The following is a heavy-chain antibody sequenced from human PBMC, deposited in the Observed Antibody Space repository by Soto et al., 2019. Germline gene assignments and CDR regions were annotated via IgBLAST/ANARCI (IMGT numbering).Heavy chain of an antibody. CDR1: GYTFTSYY. J-gene: IGHJ4*02. D-gene: IGHD6-6*01. Sequence: ASVKVSCKASGYTFTSYYMHWVRQAPGQGLEWMGIINPSGGSTSYAQKFQGRVTMTRDTSTSTVYMELSSLRSEDTAVYYCARVCCRYSSSSERFDCWAQGTLVTVSS. CDR2: INPSGGST. CDR3: ARVCCRYSSSSERFDC. V-gene: IGHV1-46*01.